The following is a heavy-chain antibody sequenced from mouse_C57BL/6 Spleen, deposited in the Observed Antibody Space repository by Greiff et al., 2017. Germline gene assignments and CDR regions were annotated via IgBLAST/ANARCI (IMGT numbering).Heavy chain of an antibody. CDR1: GFTFSSYA. J-gene: IGHJ4*01. CDR3: ARDGELRRAMDY. D-gene: IGHD1-1*01. CDR2: ISDGGSYT. V-gene: IGHV5-4*01. Sequence: EVHLVESGGGLVKPGGSLKLSCAASGFTFSSYAMSWVRQTPEKRLEWVATISDGGSYTYYPDNVKGRFTISRDNAKNNLYLQMSHLKSEDTAMYYCARDGELRRAMDYWGQGTSVTVSS.